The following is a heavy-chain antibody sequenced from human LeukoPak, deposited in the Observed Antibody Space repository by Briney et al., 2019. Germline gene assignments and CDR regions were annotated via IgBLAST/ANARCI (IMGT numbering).Heavy chain of an antibody. Sequence: GGSLRLSCAASGFTFSDYWMHWVRDAPGKGLMWVSRIAGDGSSISYADSVKGRFTISRDNAKNTLYLQMNSRRAEDTAVYYCARGGFKYKYYDAMDGWGEGTTVSVSS. CDR3: ARGGFKYKYYDAMDG. CDR1: GFTFSDYW. CDR2: IAGDGSSI. D-gene: IGHD1-1*01. J-gene: IGHJ6*01. V-gene: IGHV3-74*01.